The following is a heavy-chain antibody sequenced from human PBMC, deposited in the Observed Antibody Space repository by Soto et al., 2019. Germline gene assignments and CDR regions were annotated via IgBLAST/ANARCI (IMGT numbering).Heavy chain of an antibody. Sequence: HPGGSLRLSCAASSSTFSNYAMSWVRQAPGKGLESVPTISGGGSSKYYADSVKGRFTISRDNSKNTLYLQMNSLRAEDTAIYYCARPWGPRWEDCSSSSCYIRYWGQGTLVTVSS. J-gene: IGHJ4*02. CDR1: SSTFSNYA. D-gene: IGHD2-2*02. V-gene: IGHV3-23*01. CDR3: ARPWGPRWEDCSSSSCYIRY. CDR2: ISGGGSSK.